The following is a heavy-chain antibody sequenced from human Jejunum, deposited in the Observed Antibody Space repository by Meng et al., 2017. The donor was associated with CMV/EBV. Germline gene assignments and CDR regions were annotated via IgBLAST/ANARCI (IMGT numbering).Heavy chain of an antibody. CDR2: ISYDGRDN. Sequence: GFTFSTFAMCWVRRAPGKGLEWVAVISYDGRDNYYADSVKGRFTIFRDNSKNTLDLQMNSLRAEDTAVYFCARGRVSYTSWSSQGNWGQGALVTVSS. D-gene: IGHD2-2*02. CDR3: ARGRVSYTSWSSQGN. J-gene: IGHJ1*01. V-gene: IGHV3-30*04. CDR1: GFTFSTFA.